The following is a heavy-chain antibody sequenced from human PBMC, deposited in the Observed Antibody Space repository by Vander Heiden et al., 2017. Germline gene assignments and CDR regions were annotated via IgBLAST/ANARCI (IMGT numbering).Heavy chain of an antibody. CDR3: AKDVYYDFWSGYYTGDY. CDR1: SSYG. CDR2: ISYDGSNK. Sequence: SSYGMHWVRQAPGKGLEWVADISYDGSNKYYADSVKGRFTISRDNSKNTLYLQMNSLRAEDTAVYYCAKDVYYDFWSGYYTGDYWGQGTLVTVSS. D-gene: IGHD3-3*01. V-gene: IGHV3-30*18. J-gene: IGHJ4*02.